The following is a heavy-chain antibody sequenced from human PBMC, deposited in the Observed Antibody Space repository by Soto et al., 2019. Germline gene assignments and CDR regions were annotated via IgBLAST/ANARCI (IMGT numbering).Heavy chain of an antibody. CDR3: AREGSYDILTGYYIRDWFDP. CDR1: GGTFSSYA. CDR2: IIPIFGTA. V-gene: IGHV1-69*01. Sequence: QVQLVQSGAEVKKPGSSVKVSCKASGGTFSSYAISWVRQAPGQGLEWMGGIIPIFGTANYAQKFQGRVTITADESTSTDYMELSSLRSEDTAVYYCAREGSYDILTGYYIRDWFDPWGQGTLVTVSS. J-gene: IGHJ5*02. D-gene: IGHD3-9*01.